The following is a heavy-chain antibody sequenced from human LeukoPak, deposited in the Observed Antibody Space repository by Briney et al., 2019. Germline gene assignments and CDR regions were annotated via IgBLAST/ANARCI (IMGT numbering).Heavy chain of an antibody. J-gene: IGHJ4*02. Sequence: ASVKVSCKASGGTFTSYYMHWVRQAPGQGLEWMGIINPSGGSTSYAQKFQGRVTMTRDTSTSTVYMELSSLRSEDTAVYYCARGSGYYDSSGDFDYWGQGTLVTVSS. CDR3: ARGSGYYDSSGDFDY. CDR2: INPSGGST. V-gene: IGHV1-46*01. CDR1: GGTFTSYY. D-gene: IGHD3-22*01.